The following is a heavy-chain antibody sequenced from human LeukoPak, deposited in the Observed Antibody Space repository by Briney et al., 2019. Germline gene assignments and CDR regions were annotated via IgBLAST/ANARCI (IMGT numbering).Heavy chain of an antibody. J-gene: IGHJ4*02. CDR3: ARRSDDYDSSAYYH. CDR2: VNPNSGNT. Sequence: ASVKVSCKASGGTFTSYDLNWVRQATGQGLEWMGWVNPNSGNTGYAQKFQGRVTMTMDPSISTAYMELSSLRSEDTAVYYCARRSDDYDSSAYYHWGQGTLVTVSS. CDR1: GGTFTSYD. V-gene: IGHV1-8*01. D-gene: IGHD3-22*01.